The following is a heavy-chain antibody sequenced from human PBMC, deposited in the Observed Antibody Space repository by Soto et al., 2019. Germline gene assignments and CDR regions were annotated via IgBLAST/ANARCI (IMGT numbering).Heavy chain of an antibody. J-gene: IGHJ4*02. D-gene: IGHD6-13*01. CDR1: GGSISSGDYY. CDR3: ARWQTPVLSRCSSSWCDY. Sequence: SETLSLTCTVSGGSISSGDYYWSWIRQPPGKGLEWIGYIYYSGSTYYNPSLKSRVTISVDTSKNQFSLKLSSVTAADTAVYYCARWQTPVLSRCSSSWCDYWGQGTLVTVSS. V-gene: IGHV4-30-4*01. CDR2: IYYSGST.